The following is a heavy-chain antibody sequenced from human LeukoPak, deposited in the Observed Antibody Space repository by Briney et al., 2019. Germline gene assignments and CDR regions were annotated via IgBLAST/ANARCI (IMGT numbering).Heavy chain of an antibody. D-gene: IGHD5-24*01. CDR1: GYSISSGYY. V-gene: IGHV4-38-2*02. CDR3: ARVWWDGCNNGFDGFDY. CDR2: IYHSGST. Sequence: SETLSLTCTVSGYSISSGYYWGWIRQPPGKGLEWIGSIYHSGSTYYNPSLKSRVTISVDTSKNQFSLKLSSVTAADTAVYYCARVWWDGCNNGFDGFDYWGQGTLVTVSS. J-gene: IGHJ4*02.